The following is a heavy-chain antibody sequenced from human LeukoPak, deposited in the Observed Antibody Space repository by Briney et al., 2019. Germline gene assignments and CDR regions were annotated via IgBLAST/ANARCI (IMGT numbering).Heavy chain of an antibody. CDR1: GFTFSDHG. D-gene: IGHD6-19*01. CDR3: AKDGPSSGWYYFDF. J-gene: IGHJ4*02. V-gene: IGHV3-30*18. CDR2: VSYDGNNK. Sequence: PGRSLRLSCAASGFTFSDHGMHWVRQAPGKGLEWVAAVSYDGNNKNYAGSVKGRFAISKDNAKNTLYLQMNSLRGEDTAVYYCAKDGPSSGWYYFDFWGQGTLVTVSS.